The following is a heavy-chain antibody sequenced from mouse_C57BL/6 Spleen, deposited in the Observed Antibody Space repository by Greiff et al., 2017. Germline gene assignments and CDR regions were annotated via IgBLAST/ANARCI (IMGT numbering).Heavy chain of an antibody. CDR3: AREGVYYGSSYWFAY. CDR1: GYSITSGYY. V-gene: IGHV3-6*01. D-gene: IGHD1-1*01. Sequence: EVKVEESGPGLVKPSQSLSLTCSVTGYSITSGYYWNWIRQFPGNKLEWMGYISYDGSNNYNPSLKNRISITRDTSKNQFFLKLNSVTTEDTATYYCAREGVYYGSSYWFAYWGQGTLVTVSA. J-gene: IGHJ3*01. CDR2: ISYDGSN.